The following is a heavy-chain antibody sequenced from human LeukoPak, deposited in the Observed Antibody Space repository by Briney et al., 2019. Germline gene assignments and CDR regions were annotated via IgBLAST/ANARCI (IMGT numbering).Heavy chain of an antibody. D-gene: IGHD7-27*01. CDR2: VNPNSGGT. CDR3: ARSETGDWWYFDL. CDR1: GYTFTGYY. Sequence: ASMKVSCKASGYTFTGYYMHWVRQAPGQGIEWMGRVNPNSGGTNYAQKFQGRVTITRDTSISTAYMEMSRLRSDDTAVYYFARSETGDWWYFDLWGRGTLVTVSS. J-gene: IGHJ2*01. V-gene: IGHV1-2*06.